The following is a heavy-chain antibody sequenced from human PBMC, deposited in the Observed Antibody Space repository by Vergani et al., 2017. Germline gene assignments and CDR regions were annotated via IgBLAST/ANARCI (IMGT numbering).Heavy chain of an antibody. CDR1: GGSISSGGYY. CDR2: IYYRGST. V-gene: IGHV4-31*03. D-gene: IGHD3-10*01. Sequence: QVQLHESGPGLVKPSQTLSLTCTVSGGSISSGGYYWNWIRQHPGKGLEWIGYIYYRGSTYHNTSLKSRVTISVDTSKNQFSLKLNSVTAADTAVYYCGRVADFYGLGSRLLDLWGQGTLVTVSS. J-gene: IGHJ5*02. CDR3: GRVADFYGLGSRLLDL.